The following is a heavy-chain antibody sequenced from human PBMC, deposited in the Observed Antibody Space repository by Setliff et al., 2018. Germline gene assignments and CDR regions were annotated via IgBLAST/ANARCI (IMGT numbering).Heavy chain of an antibody. CDR3: VRTFNGSPADR. CDR2: IYYTGIT. V-gene: IGHV4-39*01. CDR1: GDSINTPTYH. D-gene: IGHD2-2*01. Sequence: PSETLSLTCTLSGDSINTPTYHWGWVRQPPGKGLEWIGLIYYTGITYYTPSLKSRVTISEDMSENQISLKLNPVTAADTAVYYCVRTFNGSPADRWGQGTLVTVSS. J-gene: IGHJ5*02.